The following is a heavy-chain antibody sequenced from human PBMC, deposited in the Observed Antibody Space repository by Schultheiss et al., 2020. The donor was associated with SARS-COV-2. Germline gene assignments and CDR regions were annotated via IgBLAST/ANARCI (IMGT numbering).Heavy chain of an antibody. CDR1: GFTFSSYA. Sequence: GGSLRLSCAASGFTFSSYAMSWVRQAPGKGLEWVAVISYEGSNKLYADSVKGRFTISRDNSKNTLYLQMNSLRADDTAVYYCAKVGNGGRCFSLGDCDYYYYGMDVWGQGTSVTVSS. J-gene: IGHJ6*02. CDR3: AKVGNGGRCFSLGDCDYYYYGMDV. V-gene: IGHV3-30*18. D-gene: IGHD2-15*01. CDR2: ISYEGSNK.